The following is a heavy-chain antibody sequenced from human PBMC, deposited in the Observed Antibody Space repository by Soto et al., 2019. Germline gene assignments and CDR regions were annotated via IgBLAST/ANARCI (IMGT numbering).Heavy chain of an antibody. CDR2: IVVATGST. D-gene: IGHD2-21*01. V-gene: IGHV1-58*02. CDR3: SENRPHIARGGTV. J-gene: IGHJ6*02. Sequence: QMRLVQSGPEVKKPGTSVNVSCKASGVDVVIFGIQWLRQSQGQGVEWIGWIVVATGSTNYAPNFPGRVTVTRDMYTNPAYIDLTNLRSDDTAVYFCSENRPHIARGGTVWGHGTMVAVSS. CDR1: GVDVVIFG.